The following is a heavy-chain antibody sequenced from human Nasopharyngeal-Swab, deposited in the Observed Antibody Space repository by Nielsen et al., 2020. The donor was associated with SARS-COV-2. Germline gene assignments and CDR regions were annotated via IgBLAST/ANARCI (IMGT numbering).Heavy chain of an antibody. V-gene: IGHV4-59*12. CDR1: GGSISSYY. CDR3: AREAPGESIFDY. J-gene: IGHJ4*02. D-gene: IGHD3-10*01. Sequence: SETLSLTCTVSGGSISSYYWSWIRQPPGKGLEWIGYIYYSGSTNYNPSLKSRVTISVDTSKNQFSLKLSSVTAADTAVYYCAREAPGESIFDYWGQGTLVTASS. CDR2: IYYSGST.